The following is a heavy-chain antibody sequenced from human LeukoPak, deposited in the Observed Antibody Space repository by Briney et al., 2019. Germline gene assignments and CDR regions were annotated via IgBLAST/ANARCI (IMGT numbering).Heavy chain of an antibody. CDR3: ARSRWLDAFDY. CDR1: GFTFSSYG. D-gene: IGHD6-19*01. J-gene: IGHJ4*02. Sequence: GGSLRLSCAASGFTFSSYGMHWVRQAPGKGLEWVAYTQYDGSNEQYADSVKGRFSISRDSSKNILYLQMNSLRAEDTAVYYCARSRWLDAFDYWGQGTLVTVSS. CDR2: TQYDGSNE. V-gene: IGHV3-30*19.